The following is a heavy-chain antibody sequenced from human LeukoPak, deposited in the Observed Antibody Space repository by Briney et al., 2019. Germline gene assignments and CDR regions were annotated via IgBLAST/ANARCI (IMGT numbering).Heavy chain of an antibody. J-gene: IGHJ4*02. V-gene: IGHV4-59*01. CDR1: GGSISSYY. D-gene: IGHD3-22*01. CDR3: ARGAYYDSSGYYLDFDY. Sequence: SETLSLTCTVSGGSISSYYWRWIRQPPGKGLEWIGYIYYSGSTNYNPSLKSRVTISVDTSKNQFSLKLSSVTAADTAVYYCARGAYYDSSGYYLDFDYWGQGTLVTVSS. CDR2: IYYSGST.